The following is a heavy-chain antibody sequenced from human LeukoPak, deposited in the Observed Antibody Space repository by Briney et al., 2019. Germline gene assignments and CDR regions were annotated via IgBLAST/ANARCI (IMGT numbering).Heavy chain of an antibody. V-gene: IGHV1-2*06. D-gene: IGHD6-19*01. CDR2: INPNSGGT. CDR1: GYTFTGYY. Sequence: ASVKVSCKASGYTFTGYYMHWVRQAPGQGLEWMGRINPNSGGTNYAQKFQGRVTMTRDTSISTAYMELSRLRSDDTAVYYCARGPREYSSGWHFDYWGQGTLVTVSS. CDR3: ARGPREYSSGWHFDY. J-gene: IGHJ4*02.